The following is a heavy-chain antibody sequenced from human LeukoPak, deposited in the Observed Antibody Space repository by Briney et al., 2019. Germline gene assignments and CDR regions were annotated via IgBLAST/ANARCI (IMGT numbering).Heavy chain of an antibody. CDR1: GFDFGGACG. V-gene: IGHV3-23*01. J-gene: IGHJ4*02. CDR2: ISGGGETT. Sequence: GGPLRLSCATSGFDFGGACGMGWVRQAPEKGLEWVSTISGGGETTHYADSVKGRLTISRDNARNTLYLQIDRLRPEDTATYYCVREAGCGWPLDYWGRGTLVTVSS. D-gene: IGHD6-19*01. CDR3: VREAGCGWPLDY.